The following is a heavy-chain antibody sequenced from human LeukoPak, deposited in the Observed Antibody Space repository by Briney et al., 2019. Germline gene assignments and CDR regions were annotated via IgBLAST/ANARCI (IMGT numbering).Heavy chain of an antibody. CDR2: IVPIFGTA. D-gene: IGHD5-12*01. Sequence: SVKVSCKASGYTFTGYGISWVRQAPGQGLEWMGGIVPIFGTADHAQKFQGRVTITADESTSTAYMELSSLRSEDTAVYYCAREKRDIVATNSYYFDYWGQGTLVTVSS. V-gene: IGHV1-69*13. CDR3: AREKRDIVATNSYYFDY. J-gene: IGHJ4*02. CDR1: GYTFTGYG.